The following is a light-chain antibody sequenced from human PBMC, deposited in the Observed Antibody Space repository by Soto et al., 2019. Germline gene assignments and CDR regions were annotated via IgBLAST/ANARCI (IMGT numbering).Light chain of an antibody. CDR1: TVAVTRGYY. V-gene: IGLV7-43*01. Sequence: QAVVTQEPSLTVSPGATVTLTCASSTVAVTRGYYPNWFQQKPGQAPRALIYSTSNKHSWTPARFSGSLLGGKAALTLSGVKPEDEAEYYCLLYYGGAQLGVLGGGTKRTVL. J-gene: IGLJ3*02. CDR3: LLYYGGAQLGV. CDR2: STS.